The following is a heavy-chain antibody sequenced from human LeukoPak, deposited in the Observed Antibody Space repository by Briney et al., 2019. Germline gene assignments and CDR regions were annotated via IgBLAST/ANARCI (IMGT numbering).Heavy chain of an antibody. Sequence: SETLSLTCTVSGGSISSSSYYWGWIRQPPGKGLEWIGSIYYSGSTYYNPSLKSRVTISVDTSKNQFSLKLSSVTAADTAVYYCLRGDRRDYWGQGTLVTVSS. CDR2: IYYSGST. CDR3: LRGDRRDY. D-gene: IGHD3-10*01. CDR1: GGSISSSSYY. V-gene: IGHV4-39*01. J-gene: IGHJ4*02.